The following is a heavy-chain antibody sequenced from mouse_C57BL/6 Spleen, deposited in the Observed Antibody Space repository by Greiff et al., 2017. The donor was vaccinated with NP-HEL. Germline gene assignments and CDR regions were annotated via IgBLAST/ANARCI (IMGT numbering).Heavy chain of an antibody. CDR3: ARIKVYYGSSYNAMDY. CDR2: IYPGDGVT. D-gene: IGHD1-1*01. CDR1: GYAFSSYW. V-gene: IGHV1-80*01. J-gene: IGHJ4*01. Sequence: QVQLQQSGAELVKPGASVKISCKASGYAFSSYWMNWVKQRPGKGLEWIGQIYPGDGVTNYNGKFKGKATLTADKSSSTAYMQLSSLTSEDSAVYFCARIKVYYGSSYNAMDYWGQGTSVTVSS.